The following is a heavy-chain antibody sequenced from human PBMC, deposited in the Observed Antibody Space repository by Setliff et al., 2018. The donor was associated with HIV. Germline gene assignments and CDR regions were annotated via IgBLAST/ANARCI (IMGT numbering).Heavy chain of an antibody. D-gene: IGHD4-17*01. Sequence: KTSETLSLTCTVSDSGTYYWSWIRQPAGKGLEWIGRVSSRGDTSYNPSLKSRVTMSVDTSKNQFSLKLTSVTASDTAVYYCARAAAGNTGPFDLWGQGSPVTVSS. CDR3: ARAAAGNTGPFDL. CDR2: VSSRGDT. V-gene: IGHV4-4*07. J-gene: IGHJ4*02. CDR1: DSGTYY.